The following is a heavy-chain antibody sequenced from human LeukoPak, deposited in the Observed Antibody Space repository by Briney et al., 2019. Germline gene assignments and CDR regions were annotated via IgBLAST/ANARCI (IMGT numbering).Heavy chain of an antibody. D-gene: IGHD3-10*01. CDR2: ISWNSGSI. J-gene: IGHJ3*02. Sequence: GGSLRLSCAASGFTFDDYAMHWVRQAPGKGLEWVSGISWNSGSIGYADSVKGRFTISRDNAKNSLYLQMNSLRAEDTALYYCAKDTYGSGVDAFDIWGQGTMVTASS. CDR3: AKDTYGSGVDAFDI. CDR1: GFTFDDYA. V-gene: IGHV3-9*01.